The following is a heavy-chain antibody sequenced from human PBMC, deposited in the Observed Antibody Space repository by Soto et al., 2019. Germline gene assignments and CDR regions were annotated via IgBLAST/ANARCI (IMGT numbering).Heavy chain of an antibody. V-gene: IGHV3-23*01. CDR3: ARTADDGDVLTGWKNYFDF. D-gene: IGHD3-9*01. J-gene: IGHJ4*02. CDR2: VSGSGGST. Sequence: PGGSLRLSCAAPGFTFSSHSISWVRPAPGEGVEWVSAVSGSGGSTYNVDSVKGRFTISRDNSKNTLYLQMNSLRAEDTAVYYCARTADDGDVLTGWKNYFDFWGQGTLVTVSS. CDR1: GFTFSSHS.